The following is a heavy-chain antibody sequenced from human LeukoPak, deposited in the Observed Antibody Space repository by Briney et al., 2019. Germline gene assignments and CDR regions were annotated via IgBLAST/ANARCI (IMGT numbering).Heavy chain of an antibody. D-gene: IGHD1-26*01. CDR2: ISGSGGTT. Sequence: PGGSLRLSCAASGFTVSNNYMSWVRQAPGKGLEWVSGISGSGGTTYYADSVKGRFTVSRDNSKNTVYLQMDSLRAEDTAVYYCAKGEDRSLGPHLRFEYWGQGTLVTVSS. J-gene: IGHJ4*02. CDR1: GFTVSNNY. V-gene: IGHV3-23*01. CDR3: AKGEDRSLGPHLRFEY.